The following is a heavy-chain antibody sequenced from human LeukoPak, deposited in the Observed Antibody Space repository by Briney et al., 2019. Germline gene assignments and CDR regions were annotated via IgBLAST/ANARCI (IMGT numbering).Heavy chain of an antibody. CDR2: ISSSGSTI. V-gene: IGHV3-11*01. CDR1: GFTFSDYY. J-gene: IGHJ3*02. Sequence: GGSLRLSGAASGFTFSDYYMSWVRQAPGKGLEWVSYISSSGSTIYYADSVKGRFTISRDNAKNSLSLQMNSLRAEDTAVYYCARGFEGVTIFGVVPDAFDIWGQGTMVTVSS. D-gene: IGHD3-3*01. CDR3: ARGFEGVTIFGVVPDAFDI.